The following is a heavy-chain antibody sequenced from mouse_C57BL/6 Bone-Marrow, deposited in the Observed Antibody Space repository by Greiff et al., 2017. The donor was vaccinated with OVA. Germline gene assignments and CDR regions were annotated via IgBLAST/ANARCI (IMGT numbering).Heavy chain of an antibody. CDR1: GFTFSNYW. D-gene: IGHD4-1*01. Sequence: EVKVVESGGGLVQPGGSMKLSCVASGFTFSNYWMNWVRQSPEKGLEWVAQIRLKSDNYATHYAESVKGRFTISRDDSKSSVYLQMNNLRAEDTGIYYCTGLAANWAFDYWGQGTTLTVSS. V-gene: IGHV6-3*01. J-gene: IGHJ2*01. CDR3: TGLAANWAFDY. CDR2: IRLKSDNYAT.